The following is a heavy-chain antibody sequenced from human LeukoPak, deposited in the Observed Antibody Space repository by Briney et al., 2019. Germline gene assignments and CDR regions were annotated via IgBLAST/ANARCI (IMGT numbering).Heavy chain of an antibody. V-gene: IGHV3-30*02. J-gene: IGHJ4*02. Sequence: GGSLRLSCAASGFTFSSYGMHWVRQAPGKGLEWVAFIRYDGSNKYYADSVKGRFTISRDNSKNTLYLQMNSLRAEDTAVYYCAKDPIDLIVVVPAAMMNWGQGTLVTVSS. CDR3: AKDPIDLIVVVPAAMMN. CDR1: GFTFSSYG. D-gene: IGHD2-2*01. CDR2: IRYDGSNK.